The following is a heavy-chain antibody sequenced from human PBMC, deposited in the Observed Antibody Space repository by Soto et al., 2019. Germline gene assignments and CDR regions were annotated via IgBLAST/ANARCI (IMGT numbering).Heavy chain of an antibody. V-gene: IGHV1-8*01. J-gene: IGHJ4*02. D-gene: IGHD6-19*01. CDR1: GYTFTSYE. CDR3: ARALGRGWYYFDY. Sequence: ASVKVSCKASGYTFTSYEIIWVRQATGQGLEWMGRMNPNSDNTVYAQKFQGRVTMTRNISITTVHMELSSLRSEDTAVYYCARALGRGWYYFDYWGQGTLVTVS. CDR2: MNPNSDNT.